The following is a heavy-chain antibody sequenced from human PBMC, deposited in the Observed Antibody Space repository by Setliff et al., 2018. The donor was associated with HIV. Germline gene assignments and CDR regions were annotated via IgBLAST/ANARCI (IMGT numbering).Heavy chain of an antibody. D-gene: IGHD1-26*01. CDR2: ITYSGSA. CDR3: ARHRDGGTYPLDY. CDR1: GGSISSDDYY. Sequence: SETLSLTCTVSGGSISSDDYYWNWIRQPPGKGLEWIGYITYSGSAYYNPSLKSRVTISVDTSKNQFSLQLTSVTAADTDVYYCARHRDGGTYPLDYWGQGTLVTVSS. V-gene: IGHV4-30-4*02. J-gene: IGHJ4*02.